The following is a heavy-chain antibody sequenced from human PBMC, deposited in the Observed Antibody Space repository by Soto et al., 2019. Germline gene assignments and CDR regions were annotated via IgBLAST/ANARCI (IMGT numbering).Heavy chain of an antibody. V-gene: IGHV3-53*02. CDR3: ARGESLPRGVLDY. Sequence: EVQLVETGGGLIQPGGSLRLSCAASGFTVSSNYMSWVRQAPGKGLEWVSVIYSGGSTYYADSVKGRFTISRDNSKNTLYLHMNSLRAEDTAVYYCARGESLPRGVLDYWGQGTLVTVSS. D-gene: IGHD3-10*01. J-gene: IGHJ4*02. CDR1: GFTVSSNY. CDR2: IYSGGST.